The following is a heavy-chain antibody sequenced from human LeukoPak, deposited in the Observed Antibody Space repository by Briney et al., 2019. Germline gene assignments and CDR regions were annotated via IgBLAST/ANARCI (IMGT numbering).Heavy chain of an antibody. CDR1: GDSMISTNW. CDR2: IYHTGST. V-gene: IGHV4-4*02. CDR3: ARFNSGSYQHYFDY. J-gene: IGHJ4*02. D-gene: IGHD1-26*01. Sequence: SETLSLTCAVSGDSMISTNWWSWVRQPPGKGLELIGEIYHTGSTNYNPSLQSRVTISIDKSKNQFSLKLTSVTAADTAVYYCARFNSGSYQHYFDYWGQGTLVTVSS.